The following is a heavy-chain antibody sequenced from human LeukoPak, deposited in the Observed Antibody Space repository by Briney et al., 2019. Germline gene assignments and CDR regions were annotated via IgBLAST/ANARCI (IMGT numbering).Heavy chain of an antibody. Sequence: SVKVSCKASGGTFSSYAISWVRQAPGQGLEWMGGIIPIFGTANYAQKFQGRVTITADESTSTAYMELSSLRSEDTAVYYCASATYSWNYSPPRYDAFDIWGQGTMVTVSS. J-gene: IGHJ3*02. CDR3: ASATYSWNYSPPRYDAFDI. V-gene: IGHV1-69*01. D-gene: IGHD1-7*01. CDR2: IIPIFGTA. CDR1: GGTFSSYA.